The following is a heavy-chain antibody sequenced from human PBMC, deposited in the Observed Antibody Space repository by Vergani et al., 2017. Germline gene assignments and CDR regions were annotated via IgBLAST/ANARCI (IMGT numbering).Heavy chain of an antibody. J-gene: IGHJ3*02. CDR1: GGSISSYY. CDR2: INYSRST. D-gene: IGHD3-22*01. Sequence: QVQLQESGPGLVKPSETLSLTCTVSGGSISSYYWSWIRQPPGKGLEWIGYINYSRSTNYNPSLKSRVTISVDTSKNQFSLKLSSVTAADTAVYYCARAYYDDSKDAFDIWGQGTMVTVSS. CDR3: ARAYYDDSKDAFDI. V-gene: IGHV4-59*01.